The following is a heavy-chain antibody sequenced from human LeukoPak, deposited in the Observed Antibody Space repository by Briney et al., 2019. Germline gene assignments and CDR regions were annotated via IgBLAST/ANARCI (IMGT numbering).Heavy chain of an antibody. CDR1: GYTFTSYD. J-gene: IGHJ6*03. CDR3: ARGTAAAGPYYYYYYYMDV. Sequence: ASVKVSCKASGYTFTSYDINWVRQATGLGLEWMGWMNPNSGNTGYAQKFQGRVTITRNTSISTAYMELSSLRSEDTAVYYCARGTAAAGPYYYYYYYMDVWGKGTTVTVSS. CDR2: MNPNSGNT. D-gene: IGHD6-13*01. V-gene: IGHV1-8*03.